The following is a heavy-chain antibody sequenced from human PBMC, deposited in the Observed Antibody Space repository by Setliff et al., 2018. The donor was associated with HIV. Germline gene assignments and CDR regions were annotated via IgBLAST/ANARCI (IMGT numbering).Heavy chain of an antibody. CDR2: INHRGTT. J-gene: IGHJ1*01. CDR3: ARKQWGTSGYYEFFQQ. Sequence: PSETLSLTCGVYGGSFSGYYWTWIRQPPGKGLEWIGEINHRGTTNSNPSLKRRVTISVDTSKSQFSLRLSSVTAADTAVYYCARKQWGTSGYYEFFQQWGQGTLVTVSS. CDR1: GGSFSGYY. D-gene: IGHD3-22*01. V-gene: IGHV4-34*01.